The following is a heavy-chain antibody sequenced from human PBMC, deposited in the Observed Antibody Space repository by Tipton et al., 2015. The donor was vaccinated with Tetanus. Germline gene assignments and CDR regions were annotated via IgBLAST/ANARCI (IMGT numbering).Heavy chain of an antibody. V-gene: IGHV1-46*01. CDR3: AKGGGHSGSWSDYLDS. D-gene: IGHD6-13*01. J-gene: IGHJ4*02. CDR2: INPIGGST. Sequence: QSGAEVKKPGASVKVSCKASGYTLTSYHMHWVRQAPGQGLEWMGIINPIGGSTSYAQKFQGRITMTGDTSTSTVYMDLNSLRSEDTAVYYCAKGGGHSGSWSDYLDSWGQGTLVTVSS. CDR1: GYTLTSYH.